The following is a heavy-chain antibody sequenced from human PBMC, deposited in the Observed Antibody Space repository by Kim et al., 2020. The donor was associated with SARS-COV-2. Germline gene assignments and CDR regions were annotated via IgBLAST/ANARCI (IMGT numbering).Heavy chain of an antibody. CDR1: GFNFKTYW. D-gene: IGHD4-17*01. J-gene: IGHJ4*02. V-gene: IGHV3-7*03. CDR2: INDDGSEK. Sequence: GGSLRLSCAASGFNFKTYWMGWVRQAPGKGLEWVADINDDGSEKYYVDSVKGRFTVSRDNRKNSLFLQMNSLRVEDTALYYCATTNYGDRQWGQGTLVTVSS. CDR3: ATTNYGDRQ.